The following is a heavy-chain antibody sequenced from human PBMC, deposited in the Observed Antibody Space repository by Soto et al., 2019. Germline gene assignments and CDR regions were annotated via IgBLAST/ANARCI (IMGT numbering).Heavy chain of an antibody. CDR3: ARENFSYGMDV. Sequence: SETLSLTCAVSGGSFSGNYWTWIRQPPGKGLEWIGEFSDRGSTNYNPSHKSRLTISEDMSKSQFSLKLSSVTASYTAVYYFARENFSYGMDVWGKGTTVTVSS. V-gene: IGHV4-34*01. CDR1: GGSFSGNY. J-gene: IGHJ6*04. CDR2: FSDRGST.